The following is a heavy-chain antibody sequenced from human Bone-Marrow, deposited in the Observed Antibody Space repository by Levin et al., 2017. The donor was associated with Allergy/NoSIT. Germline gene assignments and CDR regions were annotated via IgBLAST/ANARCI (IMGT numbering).Heavy chain of an antibody. D-gene: IGHD6-19*01. CDR3: ARGGYSSGWPPLGV. CDR1: GFRFSSYG. V-gene: IGHV3-33*01. CDR2: ISGDGRDK. J-gene: IGHJ6*02. Sequence: HPGGSLRLSCEASGFRFSSYGMHWVRQAPGKGPEWVALISGDGRDKYYADSVKGRFSIFREISTKTVYLQMDNLRVDDTAVYFCARGGYSSGWPPLGVWGLGTTVTVS.